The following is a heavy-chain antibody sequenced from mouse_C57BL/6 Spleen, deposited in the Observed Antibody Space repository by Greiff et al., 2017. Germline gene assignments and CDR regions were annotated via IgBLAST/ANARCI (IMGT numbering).Heavy chain of an antibody. J-gene: IGHJ3*01. V-gene: IGHV1-74*01. CDR2: IHPSDSDT. Sequence: QVQLKQPGAELVKPGASVKVSCKASGYTFTSYWMHWVKQRPGQGLEWIGRIHPSDSDTNYNQKFKGKATLTVDKSSSTAYMQLSSLTSEDSAVYYCAAEGYYIPFAYWGQGTLVTVSA. CDR1: GYTFTSYW. CDR3: AAEGYYIPFAY. D-gene: IGHD2-3*01.